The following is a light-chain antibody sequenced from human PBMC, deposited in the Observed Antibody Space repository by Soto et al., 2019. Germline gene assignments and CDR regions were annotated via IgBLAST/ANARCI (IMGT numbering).Light chain of an antibody. Sequence: QSALTQPASVSGSPGQSITISCTGTSSDVGAYNFVSWYQQHPGKVPKLMIFDVSSRPSGVSDRFSGSKSGNTASLTISGLQAEDEGDYYCSSYTSSSTHXFGSGXKLTVL. J-gene: IGLJ1*01. CDR1: SSDVGAYNF. V-gene: IGLV2-14*03. CDR2: DVS. CDR3: SSYTSSSTHX.